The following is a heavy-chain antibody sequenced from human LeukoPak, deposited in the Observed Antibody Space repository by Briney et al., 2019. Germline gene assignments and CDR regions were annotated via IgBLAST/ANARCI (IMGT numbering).Heavy chain of an antibody. CDR3: ARQVPVAAPGQGGFDS. J-gene: IGHJ4*02. D-gene: IGHD6-13*01. V-gene: IGHV4-30-2*03. CDR2: TYNGENA. CDR1: GGSISSGDYP. Sequence: SETLSLTCAVSGGSISSGDYPWSWIRQPPGKGLEWIASTYNGENAYYNPSLESRVTISVDTSKIHFSLRLRSVTAADTAVYYCARQVPVAAPGQGGFDSWGQGTLVTVSS.